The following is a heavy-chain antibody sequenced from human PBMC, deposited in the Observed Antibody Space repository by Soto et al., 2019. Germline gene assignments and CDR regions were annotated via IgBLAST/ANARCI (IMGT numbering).Heavy chain of an antibody. CDR2: IFSNDDK. CDR3: SHMMGSGLCGMDV. Sequence: QITLKESGPTLMKPTQTRTLTCAFSGFSLSTSGVGVGWVRQPPGKALEWLALIFSNDDKRYSPSLMSRLTITKDTSKNQVVLTMTNIDPVDTATYYCSHMMGSGLCGMDVWGQVTTVTVSS. CDR1: GFSLSTSGVG. D-gene: IGHD3-10*01. V-gene: IGHV2-5*01. J-gene: IGHJ6*02.